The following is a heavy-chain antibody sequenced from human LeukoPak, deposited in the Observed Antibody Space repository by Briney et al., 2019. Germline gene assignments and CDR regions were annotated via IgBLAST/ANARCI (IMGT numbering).Heavy chain of an antibody. CDR2: ISSSSSYI. Sequence: GGSLRLSCAASGFTFSSYAMHWVRQAPGKGLEWVSSISSSSSYIYYADSVKGRFTISRDNAKNSLYLQMNSLRAEDTAVYYCARVFGAGSSIDYWGQGTLVTVSS. CDR3: ARVFGAGSSIDY. J-gene: IGHJ4*02. V-gene: IGHV3-21*01. CDR1: GFTFSSYA. D-gene: IGHD6-6*01.